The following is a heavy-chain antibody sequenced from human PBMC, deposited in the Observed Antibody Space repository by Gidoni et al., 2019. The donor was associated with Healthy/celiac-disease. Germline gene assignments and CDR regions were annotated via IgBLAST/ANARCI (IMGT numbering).Heavy chain of an antibody. Sequence: QVQLVQSGAEVKKPGSSVKVSCTASGGTFSSYAISWVRQAPGQGLEWMGGSIPIFGTANYAQKFQGRVTITADESTSTAYMELSSLRSEDTAVYYCARRYYYDSSGYYHYWGQGTLVTVSS. D-gene: IGHD3-22*01. CDR3: ARRYYYDSSGYYHY. J-gene: IGHJ4*02. V-gene: IGHV1-69*01. CDR2: SIPIFGTA. CDR1: GGTFSSYA.